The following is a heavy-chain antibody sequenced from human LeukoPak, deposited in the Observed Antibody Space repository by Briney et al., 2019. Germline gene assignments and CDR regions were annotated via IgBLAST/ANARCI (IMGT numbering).Heavy chain of an antibody. CDR3: ARPSYYDSSGYYFDP. D-gene: IGHD3-22*01. J-gene: IGHJ5*02. Sequence: ASVKVSCKASGYTFTTYAINWVRQAPGQGLEWMGWINTSTGNPTYAQGFAGRFVFSLDASVNTAYLQISSLKAEDTAVYYCARPSYYDSSGYYFDPWGQGTLVTVSS. V-gene: IGHV7-4-1*02. CDR2: INTSTGNP. CDR1: GYTFTTYA.